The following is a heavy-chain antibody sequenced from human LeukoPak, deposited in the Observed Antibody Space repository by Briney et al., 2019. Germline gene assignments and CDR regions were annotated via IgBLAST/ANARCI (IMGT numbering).Heavy chain of an antibody. D-gene: IGHD3-22*01. J-gene: IGHJ3*02. CDR2: ISGSGGST. CDR3: AKDPYYYDSSALEVAFDI. Sequence: PGGSLRLSCAAPGFTFSSYAMSWVRQAPGKGLEWVSAISGSGGSTYYADSVKGRFTISRDNSKNTLYLQMNSLRAEDTAVYYCAKDPYYYDSSALEVAFDIWGQGTMVTVSS. V-gene: IGHV3-23*01. CDR1: GFTFSSYA.